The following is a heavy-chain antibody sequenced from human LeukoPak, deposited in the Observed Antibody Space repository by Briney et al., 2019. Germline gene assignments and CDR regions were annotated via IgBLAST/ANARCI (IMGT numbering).Heavy chain of an antibody. Sequence: GGSLRLSCAASGFTFSSYDMHWVRQATGKGLEWVSAIGTAGDTYYPGSVKGRFTISRENAKNSLYLQMNSPRAGDTAVYYCARGGQDYYDSSGLDYWGQGTLVTVSS. CDR3: ARGGQDYYDSSGLDY. J-gene: IGHJ4*02. CDR1: GFTFSSYD. V-gene: IGHV3-13*01. CDR2: IGTAGDT. D-gene: IGHD3-22*01.